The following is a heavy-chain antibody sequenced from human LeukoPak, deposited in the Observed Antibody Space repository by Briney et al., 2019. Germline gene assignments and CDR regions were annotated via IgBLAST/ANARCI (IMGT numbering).Heavy chain of an antibody. J-gene: IGHJ4*02. V-gene: IGHV4-59*01. CDR2: IYYSGST. D-gene: IGHD5-24*01. Sequence: SETLSLTCTVSGGSISSYYWSWIRQPPGKGLEWIGYIYYSGSTNYNPSLKSRVTISVDTSKNQFSLKLSSVTAADTAVYYCARGRRLQYPLGYWGQGTLVTVSS. CDR3: ARGRRLQYPLGY. CDR1: GGSISSYY.